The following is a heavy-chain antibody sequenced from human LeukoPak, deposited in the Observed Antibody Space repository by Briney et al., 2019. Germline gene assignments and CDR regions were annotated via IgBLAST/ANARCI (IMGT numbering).Heavy chain of an antibody. CDR1: GFTFSNAW. J-gene: IGHJ3*01. Sequence: GGSLRLSCAASGFTFSNAWMSRVRQAPGEGLEWVGRIKSKTDGGTTDYAAPVKGRFTISRDDSKNTLYLQVNSLKTEDTAVYYCATAAAATGGAFDVWGQGTMVTVSS. CDR3: ATAAAATGGAFDV. D-gene: IGHD2-15*01. V-gene: IGHV3-15*01. CDR2: IKSKTDGGTT.